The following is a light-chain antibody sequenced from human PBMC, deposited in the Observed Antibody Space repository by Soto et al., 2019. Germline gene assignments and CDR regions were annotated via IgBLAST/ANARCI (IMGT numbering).Light chain of an antibody. CDR3: QQLDTYPIT. V-gene: IGKV1-9*01. CDR2: AAS. CDR1: QGISSY. Sequence: DIQLTQSPSFLSASVGDRVTITCRASQGISSYLAWYQQKPGNAPKLLISAASTLHSGVPSRFSGSGSGTEFTLTISSLQPEDFANYYCQQLDTYPITFGQGTRLEIK. J-gene: IGKJ5*01.